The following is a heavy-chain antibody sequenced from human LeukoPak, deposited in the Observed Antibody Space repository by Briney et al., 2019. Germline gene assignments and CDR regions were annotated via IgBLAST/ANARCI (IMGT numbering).Heavy chain of an antibody. CDR2: ISYDGSNK. J-gene: IGHJ4*02. CDR3: ATDRATQYFDY. CDR1: GFTFSNYG. Sequence: GGSLRLSCAASGFTFSNYGMHWVRQAPGKGPEWVALISYDGSNKYYADSVKGRFTISRDNSRNTLFLQMNSLRVEDTAVYYCATDRATQYFDYWGQGTLVSVPS. V-gene: IGHV3-30*03. D-gene: IGHD2-15*01.